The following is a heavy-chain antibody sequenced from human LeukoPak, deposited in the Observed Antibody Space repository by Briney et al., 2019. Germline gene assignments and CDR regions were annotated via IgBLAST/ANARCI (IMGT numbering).Heavy chain of an antibody. Sequence: QIGGSLRLSCAVSGFAFSSHAMHWVRQAPGKGLEWVAVISYDENTKYYADSVKGRFTISRDNSRNTLYLQMNSLRADDTALYYCARDLYSSSSVNWFDPWGQGTLVTVSS. CDR1: GFAFSSHA. CDR3: ARDLYSSSSVNWFDP. D-gene: IGHD6-6*01. J-gene: IGHJ5*02. V-gene: IGHV3-30*04. CDR2: ISYDENTK.